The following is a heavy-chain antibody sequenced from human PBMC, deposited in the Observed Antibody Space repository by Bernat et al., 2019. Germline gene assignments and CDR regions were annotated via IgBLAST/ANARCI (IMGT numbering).Heavy chain of an antibody. CDR1: GFTFRTYA. CDR3: ARDGGATVTSYDAFDI. CDR2: ISNDGNNK. V-gene: IGHV3-30-3*01. D-gene: IGHD4-17*01. Sequence: QVQLVESGGGVVQPGRSLRLSCVGSGFTFRTYAMHWVRQAPGKGLEWVAVISNDGNNKYYADSVKGRLTISRDNSKNTLYLQMSSLRAEDTALYYCARDGGATVTSYDAFDIWGQGTMVTVSS. J-gene: IGHJ3*02.